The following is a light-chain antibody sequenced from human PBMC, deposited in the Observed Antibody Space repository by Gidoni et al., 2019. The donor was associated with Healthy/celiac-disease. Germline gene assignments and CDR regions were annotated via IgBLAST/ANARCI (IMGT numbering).Light chain of an antibody. CDR1: QSVSSY. J-gene: IGKJ4*01. CDR3: QQRSNWLT. CDR2: DAS. V-gene: IGKV3-11*01. Sequence: EIVLTQSPATLSLSPGERATLSCRASQSVSSYLACYQQKPGQAPRLLIYDASNRATGIPARFSGSGSGTDFTLTISSLEPEDFAVYYCQQRSNWLTFXGXTKVEI.